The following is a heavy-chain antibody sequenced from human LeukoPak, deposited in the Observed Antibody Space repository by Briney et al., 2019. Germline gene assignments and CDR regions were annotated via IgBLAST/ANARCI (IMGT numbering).Heavy chain of an antibody. Sequence: SETLSLTCAVSGGSISSSNWWSWVRQPPGKGLEWIGEIYHSGSTNYNPSLKSRVTISVDASKNQFSLKLSSVTAADTAMYYCARARVATVTTAWFDPWGQGTLVTVSS. J-gene: IGHJ5*02. CDR3: ARARVATVTTAWFDP. V-gene: IGHV4-4*02. CDR2: IYHSGST. D-gene: IGHD4-17*01. CDR1: GGSISSSNW.